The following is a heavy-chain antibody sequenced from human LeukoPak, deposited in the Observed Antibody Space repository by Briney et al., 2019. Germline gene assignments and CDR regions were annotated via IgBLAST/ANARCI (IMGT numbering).Heavy chain of an antibody. D-gene: IGHD3-16*01. CDR3: ARDSSYGAFDY. CDR1: GVSISGYY. J-gene: IGHJ4*02. Sequence: PSETLSLTCNVSGVSISGYYWNWIRQPPGKGLDWIGYIYYSGSTNFNPSLKSRVSMSLDTSKNQFSLKLSSVTAADTAVYYCARDSSYGAFDYWGQGTLVTVSS. V-gene: IGHV4-59*01. CDR2: IYYSGST.